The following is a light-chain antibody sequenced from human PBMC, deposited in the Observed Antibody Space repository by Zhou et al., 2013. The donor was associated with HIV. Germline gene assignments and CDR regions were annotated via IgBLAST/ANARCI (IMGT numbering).Light chain of an antibody. V-gene: IGKV1-39*01. CDR3: QQTYSVPYT. Sequence: DTQMTQSPSSLSASVGDRVTITCRASQSIARYLNWYQQQPGKAPKLLIYGASTLQSGVPSRFSGSGSGTDFTLTISSLQPEDSATYYCQQTYSVPYTFGQGTKLGIK. CDR2: GAS. CDR1: QSIARY. J-gene: IGKJ2*01.